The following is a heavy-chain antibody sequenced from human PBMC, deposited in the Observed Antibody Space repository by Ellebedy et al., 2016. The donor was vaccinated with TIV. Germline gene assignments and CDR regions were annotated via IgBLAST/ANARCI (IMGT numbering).Heavy chain of an antibody. V-gene: IGHV3-33*08. CDR2: IWYDGSNK. CDR1: GFTFSSYG. Sequence: GESLKISCAASGFTFSSYGMHWVRQAPGKGLEWVAVIWYDGSNKYYADSVKGRFTISRDNSKNTLYLQMNSLRAEDTAVYYCARDRSLAVAGTMGWFDPWGQGTLVTVSS. CDR3: ARDRSLAVAGTMGWFDP. J-gene: IGHJ5*02. D-gene: IGHD6-19*01.